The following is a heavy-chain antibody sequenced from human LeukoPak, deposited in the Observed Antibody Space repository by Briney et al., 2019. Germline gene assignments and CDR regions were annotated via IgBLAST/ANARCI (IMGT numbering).Heavy chain of an antibody. J-gene: IGHJ3*02. CDR2: IYYSGST. V-gene: IGHV4-31*03. CDR1: GGSISSGGYY. Sequence: PSETLSLTCTVSGGSISSGGYYWSWIRQHPGKGLEWIGYIYYSGSTYYNPSPKSRVTISVDTSKNQFSLKLSSVTAADTAVYYCARPGLLNDAFDIWGQGTMVTVSS. D-gene: IGHD2-21*02. CDR3: ARPGLLNDAFDI.